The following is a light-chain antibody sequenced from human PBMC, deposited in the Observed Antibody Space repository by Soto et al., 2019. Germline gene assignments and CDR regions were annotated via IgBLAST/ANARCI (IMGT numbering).Light chain of an antibody. Sequence: XVLTQPASVSGSPGQSITIPCTGTSGDVGSYNLVSWYQQHPGKAPKLLIYEVTERPSGVSNRFSGSKSGSTASLTISGLQPDDEADYYCCSYAGNSEVLGTGTKVTVL. J-gene: IGLJ1*01. V-gene: IGLV2-23*02. CDR1: SGDVGSYNL. CDR2: EVT. CDR3: CSYAGNSEV.